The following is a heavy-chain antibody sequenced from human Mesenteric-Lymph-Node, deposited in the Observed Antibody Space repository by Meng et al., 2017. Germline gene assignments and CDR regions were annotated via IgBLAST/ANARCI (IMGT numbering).Heavy chain of an antibody. CDR3: ARGYSYGEGYFDK. CDR2: IYHTGST. V-gene: IGHV4-61*01. J-gene: IGHJ4*02. Sequence: SETLSLTCNVSGGSVNSGSYYWNWIRQTPGKRLEWIGFIYHTGSTNYNPSLKSRITMSLDTSKNQFSLKLNSVTAADTAFYYCARGYSYGEGYFDKWGQGNQV. D-gene: IGHD5-12*01. CDR1: GGSVNSGSYY.